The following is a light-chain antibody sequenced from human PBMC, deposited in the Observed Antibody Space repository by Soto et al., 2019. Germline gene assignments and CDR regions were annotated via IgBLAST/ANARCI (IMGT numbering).Light chain of an antibody. J-gene: IGLJ2*01. CDR3: SSYTSSSTLGV. Sequence: QSVLTQPPSVSGAPGQRVTISCTGSSSNIGAGYDVHWYQQLPGTAPKLLIYDNNNRPSGVPGRFSGSKSGTSASLAITGLQAEDEADYYCSSYTSSSTLGVFGGGTKVTVL. CDR1: SSNIGAGYD. CDR2: DNN. V-gene: IGLV1-40*01.